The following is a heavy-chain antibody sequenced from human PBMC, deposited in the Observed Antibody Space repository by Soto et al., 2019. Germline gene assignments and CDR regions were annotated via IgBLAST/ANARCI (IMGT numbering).Heavy chain of an antibody. D-gene: IGHD1-26*01. V-gene: IGHV4-30-4*02. J-gene: IGHJ4*02. CDR3: ARAPVGLDKISYSYX. CDR1: VSSGSSVGFH. Sequence: SESLCLTCTVSVSSGSSVGFHWAWLRRPPGKGLELIGYIYNGGSTYYRPSLESRMHMSLDATRNHYSLRLNSVTAADTAVYFWARAPVGLDKISYSYXWGQGKRFTVS. CDR2: IYNGGST.